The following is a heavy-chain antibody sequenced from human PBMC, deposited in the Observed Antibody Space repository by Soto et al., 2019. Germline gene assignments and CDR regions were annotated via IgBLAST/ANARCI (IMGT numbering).Heavy chain of an antibody. Sequence: SQRLSCAASGFTFDDYAMHWFRQAPWKGLEWVSGISWNSGSIYYADSVKGRFTISRDNAKNALYLQMNILRAEDTAVYYCASPRPGYTSAFDIWGQGTMVTVSS. J-gene: IGHJ3*02. CDR2: ISWNSGSI. CDR1: GFTFDDYA. D-gene: IGHD5-18*01. V-gene: IGHV3-9*01. CDR3: ASPRPGYTSAFDI.